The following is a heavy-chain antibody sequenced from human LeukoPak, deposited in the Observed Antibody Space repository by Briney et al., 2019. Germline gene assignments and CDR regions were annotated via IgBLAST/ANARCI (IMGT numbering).Heavy chain of an antibody. CDR1: GDSVSSNTAS. CDR3: ARGTLYATSWNFDY. Sequence: SQTLSLTCAISGDSVSSNTASWNWIRQSPSRGLEWLGRTYYRFKWYNDYALSVKSPITLNTDTSNNKFYLQLNSVNPEDTAVYYCARGTLYATSWNFDYWGQGTLVTVSS. D-gene: IGHD2-2*01. CDR2: TYYRFKWYN. V-gene: IGHV6-1*01. J-gene: IGHJ4*02.